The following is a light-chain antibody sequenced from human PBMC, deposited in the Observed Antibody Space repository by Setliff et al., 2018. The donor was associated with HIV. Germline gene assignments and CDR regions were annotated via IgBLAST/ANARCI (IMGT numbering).Light chain of an antibody. CDR3: VLYMGSGISV. CDR1: SGSVSTSYF. Sequence: QTVVTQEPSFSVSPGGTVTLTCGLNSGSVSTSYFPSWYQQTPGQPPRTLIYNTDSRSSGVPDRFSGFILGNKAALTITGAQADDESDYYCVLYMGSGISVFGGGTQLTVL. CDR2: NTD. J-gene: IGLJ3*02. V-gene: IGLV8-61*01.